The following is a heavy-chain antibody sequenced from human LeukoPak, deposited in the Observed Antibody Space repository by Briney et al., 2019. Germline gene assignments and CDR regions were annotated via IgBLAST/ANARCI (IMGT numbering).Heavy chain of an antibody. J-gene: IGHJ4*02. Sequence: GWSLRLSCAASGFTFSSYAMSWVHQAPGKGLEWVSGISGSGGSTYYADSVRGRFTISRDNSKNTLFLQMSRLRAEDAAVYYCAKALENCGGDCAQYYFDYWGQGTLVTVSS. CDR2: ISGSGGST. V-gene: IGHV3-23*01. CDR3: AKALENCGGDCAQYYFDY. CDR1: GFTFSSYA. D-gene: IGHD2-21*02.